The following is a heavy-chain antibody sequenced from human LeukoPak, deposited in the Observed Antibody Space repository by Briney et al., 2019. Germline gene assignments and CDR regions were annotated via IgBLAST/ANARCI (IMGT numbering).Heavy chain of an antibody. Sequence: GGSLRLSCAASGFTFSSYEMNWVRQAPGKGLEWVSYISSSGRNIYYADSVKGRFTLSRDNAKSSLSLQMNSLRDEDTAVYYCECPRSGGGGIGYFGGWGKGVPVS. J-gene: IGHJ6*03. V-gene: IGHV3-48*03. CDR3: ECPRSGGGGIGYFGG. CDR2: ISSSGRNI. D-gene: IGHD4-23*01. CDR1: GFTFSSYE.